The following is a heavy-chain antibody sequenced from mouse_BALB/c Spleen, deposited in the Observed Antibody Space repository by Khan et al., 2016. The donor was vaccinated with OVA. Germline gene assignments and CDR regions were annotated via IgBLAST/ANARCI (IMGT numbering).Heavy chain of an antibody. J-gene: IGHJ3*01. CDR2: LWGDGST. V-gene: IGHV2-6-7*01. CDR1: GFSLTDYG. CDR3: ARELRLGGFAY. D-gene: IGHD1-2*01. Sequence: VELVESGPGLVAPSQNLSITCTVSGFSLTDYGVNWVRQPPGKGLEWLGMLWGDGSTDYNSALKSRLSISKDNSKSQVFLKMNSLQTDDTARFYCARELRLGGFAYWGQGTLVTVSA.